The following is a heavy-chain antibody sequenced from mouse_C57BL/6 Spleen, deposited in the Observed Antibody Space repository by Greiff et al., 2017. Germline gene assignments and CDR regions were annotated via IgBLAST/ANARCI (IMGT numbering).Heavy chain of an antibody. V-gene: IGHV1-52*01. CDR1: GYTFTSYW. CDR3: ARGGDGVGGYVDY. CDR2: INPSDSET. J-gene: IGHJ2*01. Sequence: VQLQQPGAELVRPGSSVKLSCKASGYTFTSYWMPWVKQRPIQGLEWIGNINPSDSETHYNHKFKDKATLTVDRSSSTAYMQLSILTSEDSAVYYCARGGDGVGGYVDYWGQGTTLTVSS. D-gene: IGHD2-13*01.